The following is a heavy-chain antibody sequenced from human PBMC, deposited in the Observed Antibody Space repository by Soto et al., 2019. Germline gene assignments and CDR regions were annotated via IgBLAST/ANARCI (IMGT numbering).Heavy chain of an antibody. CDR3: AREVARRGYSGYDSDYFDY. Sequence: EVQLVESGGGLVKPRGSLRLSCAASGFTFSSYSMNWVRQAPGKGLEWVSSISSSSSYIYYADSVKGRFTISRDNAKNSLYLQMNSLRAEDTAVYYCAREVARRGYSGYDSDYFDYWGQGNLVTVSS. V-gene: IGHV3-21*01. CDR2: ISSSSSYI. D-gene: IGHD5-12*01. CDR1: GFTFSSYS. J-gene: IGHJ4*02.